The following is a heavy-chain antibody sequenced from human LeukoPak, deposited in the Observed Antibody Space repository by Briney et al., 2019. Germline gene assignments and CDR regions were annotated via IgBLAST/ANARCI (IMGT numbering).Heavy chain of an antibody. CDR3: AREVRSSSSH. Sequence: GGSLRLSCAASGFTFSSYSMNWVRQAPGKGLEWVSSISSSSSYIYYADSVRGRFTIPRDNAKNSLYLQMNSLRAEDTAVYYCAREVRSSSSHWGQGTLVTVSS. D-gene: IGHD6-6*01. J-gene: IGHJ4*02. CDR2: ISSSSSYI. CDR1: GFTFSSYS. V-gene: IGHV3-21*01.